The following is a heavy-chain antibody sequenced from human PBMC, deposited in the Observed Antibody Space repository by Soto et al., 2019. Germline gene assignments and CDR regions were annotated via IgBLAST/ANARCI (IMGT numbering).Heavy chain of an antibody. CDR2: INPNSCGT. Sequence: ASVKVSCKASGYTFTGYYMHWVRQAPGQGLEWMGWINPNSCGTNYAQKFQGWVTMTRDTSISTAYMELSRLRSDDTAVYYCARKFERDYYDSSGYYYGAFDIWGQGTMVTVSS. J-gene: IGHJ3*02. D-gene: IGHD3-22*01. CDR3: ARKFERDYYDSSGYYYGAFDI. V-gene: IGHV1-2*04. CDR1: GYTFTGYY.